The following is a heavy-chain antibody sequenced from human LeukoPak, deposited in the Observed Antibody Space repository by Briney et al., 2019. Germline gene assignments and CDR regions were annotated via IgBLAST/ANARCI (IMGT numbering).Heavy chain of an antibody. D-gene: IGHD5-18*01. CDR3: ARETRGYSYGPRFDY. CDR2: ISHSGST. CDR1: GGSFSGYY. V-gene: IGHV4-34*01. J-gene: IGHJ4*02. Sequence: PSETLSLTCAVYGGSFSGYYWSWIRQPPGKGLEWIGEISHSGSTNYNPSLKSRVTISVDTSKNQFSLKLSSVTAADTAVYYCARETRGYSYGPRFDYWGQGTLVTVSS.